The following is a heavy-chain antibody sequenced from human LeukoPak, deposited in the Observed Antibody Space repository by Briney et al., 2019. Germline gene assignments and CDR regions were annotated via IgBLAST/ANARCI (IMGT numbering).Heavy chain of an antibody. CDR2: MNPNSGNT. D-gene: IGHD6-19*01. CDR1: GYTFTSYD. Sequence: ASVKVSCKASGYTFTSYDINWVRQATGQGLELVGWMNPNSGNTGYAQKFQGRVTITRNTSISTAYMELSSLRSEDTAVYYCARGPGSSGWYGLGHYYYYYMDVWGKGTTVTVSS. CDR3: ARGPGSSGWYGLGHYYYYYMDV. V-gene: IGHV1-8*03. J-gene: IGHJ6*03.